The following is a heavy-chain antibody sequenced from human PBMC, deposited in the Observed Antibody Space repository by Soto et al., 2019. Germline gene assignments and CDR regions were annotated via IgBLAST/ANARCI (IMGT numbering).Heavy chain of an antibody. CDR1: GFRFDDYN. Sequence: GGSLRLSCAASGFRFDDYNMHWVRQAPGKGLEWVSLITWNGGNKYYEDSVKGRFTISRDGTTQSVSLQMTSLRREDTGVYYCARETLSFGSALDVWGQGTTVTVSS. J-gene: IGHJ6*02. CDR3: ARETLSFGSALDV. CDR2: ITWNGGNK. V-gene: IGHV3-43*01. D-gene: IGHD3-3*01.